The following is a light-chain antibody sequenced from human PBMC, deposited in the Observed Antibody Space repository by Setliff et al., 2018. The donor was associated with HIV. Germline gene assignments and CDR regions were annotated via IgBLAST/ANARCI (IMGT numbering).Light chain of an antibody. CDR1: SSDVGRYNY. CDR2: EIT. J-gene: IGLJ1*01. CDR3: NSYTHSNSFV. V-gene: IGLV2-8*01. Sequence: QSALTQPASVSGSPGQSITISCTGTSSDVGRYNYVSWYQQHPGKAPKLLIYEITKRPSGVPDRFSGSKSGNTASLTASGLQAEDEGDYYCNSYTHSNSFVFGTGTKVTVL.